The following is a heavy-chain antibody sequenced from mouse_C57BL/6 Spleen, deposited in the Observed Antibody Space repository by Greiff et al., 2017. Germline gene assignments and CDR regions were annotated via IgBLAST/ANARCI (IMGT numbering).Heavy chain of an antibody. D-gene: IGHD2-2*01. Sequence: QVQLQQPGAELVKPGASVMMSCKASGYTFTSYWITWVKQRPGQGLAWIGDIYPGSGSTNYNEKFKSKATLTVDTSSSTAYMQLSSLTSEDSAVYYCARGGYGYPPFDYWGEGTTLTVSS. J-gene: IGHJ2*01. CDR2: IYPGSGST. V-gene: IGHV1-55*01. CDR1: GYTFTSYW. CDR3: ARGGYGYPPFDY.